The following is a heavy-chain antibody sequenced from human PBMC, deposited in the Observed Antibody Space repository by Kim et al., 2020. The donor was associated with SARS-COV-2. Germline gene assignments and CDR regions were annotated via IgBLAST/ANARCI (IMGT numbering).Heavy chain of an antibody. CDR1: GYTFTSYY. D-gene: IGHD5-12*01. CDR2: INPSGGST. Sequence: ASVKVSCKASGYTFTSYYMHWVRQAPGQGLEWMGIINPSGGSTSYAQKFQGRVTMTRDTSTSTVYMELSSLRSEDTAVYYCAREGRGRRGYSGYDRIYYGMDGCGQGTTVTVSS. CDR3: AREGRGRRGYSGYDRIYYGMDG. J-gene: IGHJ6*02. V-gene: IGHV1-46*01.